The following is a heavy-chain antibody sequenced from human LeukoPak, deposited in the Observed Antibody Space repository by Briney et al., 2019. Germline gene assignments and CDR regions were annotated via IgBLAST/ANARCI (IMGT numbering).Heavy chain of an antibody. CDR2: IYHSGST. Sequence: SETLSLTCTVSGGSISSGGYYWSWIRQPPGKGLEWIGYIYHSGSTYYNPSLKSRVTISADTSKNQFSLNLRSVTAADTAVYYCATRANSETWGQGTLVTVSS. J-gene: IGHJ4*02. CDR1: GGSISSGGYY. CDR3: ATRANSET. V-gene: IGHV4-30-2*01.